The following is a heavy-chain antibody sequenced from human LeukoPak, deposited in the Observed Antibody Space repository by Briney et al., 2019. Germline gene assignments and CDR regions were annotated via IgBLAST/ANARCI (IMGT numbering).Heavy chain of an antibody. CDR1: GGSISSGDYY. D-gene: IGHD2-2*02. CDR3: ARGVVPAAIPDY. Sequence: SETLSLTCTVSGGSISSGDYYWSWIRQPPGKGLEWTGYIYYSGSTYYNPSLKSRVTISVDTSKNQFSLKLSSVTAADTAVYYCARGVVPAAIPDYWGQGTLVTVSS. CDR2: IYYSGST. V-gene: IGHV4-30-4*08. J-gene: IGHJ4*02.